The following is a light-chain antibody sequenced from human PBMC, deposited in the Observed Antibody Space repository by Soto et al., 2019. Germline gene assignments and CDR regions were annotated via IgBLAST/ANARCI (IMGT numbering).Light chain of an antibody. CDR2: EVS. CDR3: CSYAGSSTPVV. CDR1: SSDVGSYNL. V-gene: IGLV2-23*02. Sequence: QSALTQPASVSGSPGQLITISCTGTSSDVGSYNLVSWYQQHPGKAPKLMIYEVSKRPSGVSNRFSGSKSGNTASLTISGLQAEDEADYYCCSYAGSSTPVVFGGGTKLTVL. J-gene: IGLJ2*01.